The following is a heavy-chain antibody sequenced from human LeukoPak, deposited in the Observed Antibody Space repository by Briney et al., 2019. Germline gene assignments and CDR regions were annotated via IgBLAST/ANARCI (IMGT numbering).Heavy chain of an antibody. D-gene: IGHD5-18*01. V-gene: IGHV3-23*01. CDR3: AKETSGYSYGYFDY. J-gene: IGHJ4*02. CDR1: GFTFSSNY. Sequence: GGSLRLSCAASGFTFSSNYMSWVRQAPGKGLEWVSAISGSGGSTYYADSVKGRFTISRDNSKNTLYLQMNSLRAEDTAVYYCAKETSGYSYGYFDYWGQGTLVTVSS. CDR2: ISGSGGST.